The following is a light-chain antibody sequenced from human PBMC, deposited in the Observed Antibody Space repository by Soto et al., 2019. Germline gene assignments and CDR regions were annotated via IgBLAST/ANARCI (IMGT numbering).Light chain of an antibody. CDR2: WAS. J-gene: IGKJ5*01. CDR1: QSVLSTNNHY. V-gene: IGKV4-1*01. Sequence: TGMTHSPDTLPVHLVLRAPTVCKYRQSVLSTNNHYLAWFQQKPGQPPKLLIYWASTRGSGVPARFSGSGSGTDFTLTINNLQAEDVAVYYCQQYRSDPIPFGQGTRLEI. CDR3: QQYRSDPIP.